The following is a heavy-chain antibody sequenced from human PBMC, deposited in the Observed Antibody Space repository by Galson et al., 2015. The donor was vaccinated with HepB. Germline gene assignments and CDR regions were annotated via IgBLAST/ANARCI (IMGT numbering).Heavy chain of an antibody. V-gene: IGHV3-30*04. Sequence: SLRLSCAASGFTFSSYAMHWVRQAPGKGLEWVAVMSYDGSNKYYADSVKGRFTISRDNSKNTLYLQMNSLRAEDTAVYYCARENMGLLHLGELSLYLSSTFDYWGQGTLVTVSS. J-gene: IGHJ4*02. CDR3: ARENMGLLHLGELSLYLSSTFDY. CDR1: GFTFSSYA. CDR2: MSYDGSNK. D-gene: IGHD3-16*02.